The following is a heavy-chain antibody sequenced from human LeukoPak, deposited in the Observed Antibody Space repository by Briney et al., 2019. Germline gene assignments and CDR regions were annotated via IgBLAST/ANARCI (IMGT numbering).Heavy chain of an antibody. Sequence: ASVKVSCKASGYSFTSHYMHWVRQTPGQGLEWMGLINPSGSSTLYAQKFQGRVTMTRDMSTTTDYMELSSLRSEDTAVYYCARDNSVGDIAWWFDPWGQGTLVTVSS. D-gene: IGHD3-16*02. J-gene: IGHJ5*02. CDR2: INPSGSST. CDR1: GYSFTSHY. CDR3: ARDNSVGDIAWWFDP. V-gene: IGHV1-46*01.